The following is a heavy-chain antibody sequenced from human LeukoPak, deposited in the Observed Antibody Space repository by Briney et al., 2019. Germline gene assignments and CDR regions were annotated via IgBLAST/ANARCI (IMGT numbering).Heavy chain of an antibody. D-gene: IGHD2-2*01. Sequence: WGSLTLSCAASGFTFSSYAMSWVRQAPGKGLDWVSTISVSRVTTYYADSLKGRFTISRDNSKNTLYLQMNSLRAADTAVYYCARTNEYQMLWRRGRWFDPWGQGTLVTVSS. V-gene: IGHV3-23*01. CDR1: GFTFSSYA. CDR3: ARTNEYQMLWRRGRWFDP. J-gene: IGHJ5*02. CDR2: ISVSRVTT.